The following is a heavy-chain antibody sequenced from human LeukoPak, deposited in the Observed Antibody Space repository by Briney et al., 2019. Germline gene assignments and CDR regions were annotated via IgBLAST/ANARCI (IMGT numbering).Heavy chain of an antibody. CDR1: GFTFRSFS. J-gene: IGHJ4*02. V-gene: IGHV3-21*01. CDR2: IDSSTTRI. CDR3: VRGGTYCDSTCKGADY. Sequence: GGSLRLSCAASGFTFRSFSMNWVRQAPGKGLEWVSAIDSSTTRIYYANSARGRFTISRDNAKNSLDLQMNSLRAEDTAVYYCVRGGTYCDSTCKGADYWGQGTLVAVSS. D-gene: IGHD2/OR15-2a*01.